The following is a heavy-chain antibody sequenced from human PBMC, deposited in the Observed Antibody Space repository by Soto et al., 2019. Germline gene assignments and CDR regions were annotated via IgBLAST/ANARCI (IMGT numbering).Heavy chain of an antibody. J-gene: IGHJ6*02. CDR3: ARDYSSGWYTYDDYGMDV. CDR2: ISAYNGNT. CDR1: GYTFTSYG. Sequence: QVQLVQSGAEVKKPGASVKVSCKASGYTFTSYGISWVRQAPGQGLEWMGWISAYNGNTNYAQKLQGRVTMTTDTSTSTAYMELRSLRSDDTAVYYCARDYSSGWYTYDDYGMDVWGQGTTVTVSS. D-gene: IGHD6-19*01. V-gene: IGHV1-18*04.